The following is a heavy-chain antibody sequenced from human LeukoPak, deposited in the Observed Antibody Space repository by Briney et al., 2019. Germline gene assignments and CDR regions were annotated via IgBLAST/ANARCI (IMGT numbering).Heavy chain of an antibody. V-gene: IGHV5-51*01. CDR1: GYSFTSYW. D-gene: IGHD2-2*01. J-gene: IGHJ4*02. Sequence: PGESLKISCKGSGYSFTSYWIGWVRQMPGKGLEWMGIIYPGDSDTRYGPSFQGQVTISADKSISTAYLHWSSLKASDAAMYYCARHFARGSMTSPAGYWGQGTLVTVSS. CDR2: IYPGDSDT. CDR3: ARHFARGSMTSPAGY.